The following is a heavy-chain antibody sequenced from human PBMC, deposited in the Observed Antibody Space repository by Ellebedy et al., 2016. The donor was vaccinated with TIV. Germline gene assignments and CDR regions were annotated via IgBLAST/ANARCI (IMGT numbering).Heavy chain of an antibody. CDR1: GFSLSTSGMC. J-gene: IGHJ4*02. V-gene: IGHV2-70*11. CDR3: ARTYSSSWYVIFDY. Sequence: SGPTLVKPTQTLTLTCTFSGFSLSTSGMCVSWIRQPPGKALEWLARIDWDDDKYYSTSLKTRLTISKDTSKNQVVLTMTNMDPVDTAAYYCARTYSSSWYVIFDYWGQGTLVTVSS. D-gene: IGHD6-13*01. CDR2: IDWDDDK.